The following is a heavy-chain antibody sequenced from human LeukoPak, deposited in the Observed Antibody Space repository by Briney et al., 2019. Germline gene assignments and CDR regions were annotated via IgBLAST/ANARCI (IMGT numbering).Heavy chain of an antibody. CDR3: ARKGLSLLEDAFDI. J-gene: IGHJ3*02. CDR1: GGSISSYY. D-gene: IGHD1-26*01. V-gene: IGHV4-4*07. CDR2: IYTSGST. Sequence: PSETLSLTCTVPGGSISSYYWSWIRQPAGKGLEWIGRIYTSGSTNYNPSLKSRVTMSVDTSKNQFSLKLSSVTAADTAVYYCARKGLSLLEDAFDIWGQGTMVTVSS.